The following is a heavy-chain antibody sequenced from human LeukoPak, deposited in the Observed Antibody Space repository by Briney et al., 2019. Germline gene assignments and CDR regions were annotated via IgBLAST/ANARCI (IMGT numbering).Heavy chain of an antibody. Sequence: SETLSLTCTVSGDSMIDNNFYWGWTRQSPQKGLEWIASIYYNGRSLYSPSLRSRVTISLDAPKNQIFLKLSSVTAADTAVYYCTKDSFGAVRDSWGRGILVTVSS. D-gene: IGHD1-26*01. V-gene: IGHV4-39*07. CDR2: IYYNGRS. J-gene: IGHJ5*02. CDR3: TKDSFGAVRDS. CDR1: GDSMIDNNFY.